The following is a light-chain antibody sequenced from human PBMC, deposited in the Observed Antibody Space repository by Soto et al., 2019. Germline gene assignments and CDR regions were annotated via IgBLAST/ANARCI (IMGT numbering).Light chain of an antibody. CDR3: GSYTSSTTLYV. CDR1: SSDIGGYNY. Sequence: QSVLTQPASVSGSPGQSITISCTGTSSDIGGYNYVSWYQQLPGKAPKLMIYEVSSRPSGVSNRFSGSKSGNTASLTISGLQAEDEADYYCGSYTSSTTLYVFGTGTKLTVL. CDR2: EVS. J-gene: IGLJ1*01. V-gene: IGLV2-14*01.